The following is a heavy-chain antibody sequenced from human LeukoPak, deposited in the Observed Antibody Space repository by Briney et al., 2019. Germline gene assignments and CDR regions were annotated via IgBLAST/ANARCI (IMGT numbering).Heavy chain of an antibody. CDR2: ISTYNDNT. CDR3: ARIQSRIIAARPGNPAFDY. V-gene: IGHV1-18*01. D-gene: IGHD6-6*01. Sequence: ASVKVSCKASGYTFTSYDISWVRQAPGQGLEWMGWISTYNDNTHYAQKLQGRVTMATDTSTSTVYMELKSLRSDDTAVYYCARIQSRIIAARPGNPAFDYWGRGTLVTVSS. J-gene: IGHJ4*02. CDR1: GYTFTSYD.